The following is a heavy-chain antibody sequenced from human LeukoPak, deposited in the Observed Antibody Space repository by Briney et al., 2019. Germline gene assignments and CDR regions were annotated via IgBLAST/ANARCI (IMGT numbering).Heavy chain of an antibody. CDR2: ISWSSGNI. V-gene: IGHV3-9*01. D-gene: IGHD5-12*01. CDR1: GFTFDDYA. CDR3: ARDAWRRAFNYGMDV. Sequence: PGGSLRLSCAASGFTFDDYAMHWVRQAPGKGLEWVAGISWSSGNIGYADSAKGRFTISRDNAENSLHLQMNSLRTEDTALYFCARDAWRRAFNYGMDVWGQGTTVAVSS. J-gene: IGHJ6*02.